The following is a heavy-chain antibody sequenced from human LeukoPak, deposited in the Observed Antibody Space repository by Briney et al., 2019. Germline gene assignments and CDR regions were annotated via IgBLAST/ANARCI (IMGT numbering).Heavy chain of an antibody. CDR2: INNSGST. J-gene: IGHJ4*02. V-gene: IGHV4-61*10. CDR1: GGSISSGSYY. CDR3: GRITMGRVVTFDY. D-gene: IGHD3-10*01. Sequence: SETLSLTCTVSGGSISSGSYYWGWIRQPAGKGLEWIGSINNSGSTNYNPSLKSRVTILVDTSKNQFSLMLTSVNAADTAVDFCGRITMGRVVTFDYWGQGTLVTVSS.